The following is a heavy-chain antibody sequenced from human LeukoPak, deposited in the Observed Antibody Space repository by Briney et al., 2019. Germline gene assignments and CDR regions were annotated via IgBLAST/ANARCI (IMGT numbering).Heavy chain of an antibody. CDR3: ARGQDYYDSSGYYYALDY. CDR1: GFTFSSYT. Sequence: GGSLRLSCAASGFTFSSYTMNWVRQAPGKGLEWVSSISSSSTYIYYADSVKGRFTISRDHAKNSLYLQMNSLRAEDTAVYYCARGQDYYDSSGYYYALDYWGQGTLVTVSS. V-gene: IGHV3-21*01. D-gene: IGHD3-22*01. CDR2: ISSSSTYI. J-gene: IGHJ4*02.